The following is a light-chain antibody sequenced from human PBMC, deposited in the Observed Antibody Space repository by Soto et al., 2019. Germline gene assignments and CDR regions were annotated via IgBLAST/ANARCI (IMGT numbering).Light chain of an antibody. CDR3: CSYAGNYTLM. Sequence: QSALTQPASVSGSPGQSITISCTGTSSDFGSYDLVSWYQHHPGKAPKLMIFEFSKRPSGVSNRFSGSKSGNTASLTISGLQAEDEADYYCCSYAGNYTLMFGGVTKLTVL. J-gene: IGLJ3*02. CDR1: SSDFGSYDL. V-gene: IGLV2-23*02. CDR2: EFS.